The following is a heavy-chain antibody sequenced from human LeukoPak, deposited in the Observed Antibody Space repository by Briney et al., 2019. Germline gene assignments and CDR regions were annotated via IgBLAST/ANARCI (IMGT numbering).Heavy chain of an antibody. CDR2: DYRGGST. D-gene: IGHD2-15*01. CDR1: GFTVSLNY. V-gene: IGHV3-53*01. Sequence: PGWSLTLSCASLGFTVSLNYMSWLRHAAGKGLEAVSVDYRGGSTYFADSVRDRFIISRDNSKNTLYLQMNSLRAEDTAVYYCASASCSGSSCYSGYFDYWSQGTLVTVS. J-gene: IGHJ4*02. CDR3: ASASCSGSSCYSGYFDY.